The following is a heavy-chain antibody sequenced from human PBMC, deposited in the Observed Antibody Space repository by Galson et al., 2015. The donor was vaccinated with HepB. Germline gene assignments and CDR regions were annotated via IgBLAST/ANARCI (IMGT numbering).Heavy chain of an antibody. CDR1: GFTFSSYA. D-gene: IGHD3-22*01. CDR2: ISYDGSNK. Sequence: SLRLSCAASGFTFSSYAMHWVRQAPGKGLEWVAVISYDGSNKYYADSVKGRFTISRDNSKNTLYLQMNSLRAEDTAVYYCARDRGTYYYDSSGYTRNWFDPWGQGTLVTVSS. CDR3: ARDRGTYYYDSSGYTRNWFDP. V-gene: IGHV3-30-3*01. J-gene: IGHJ5*02.